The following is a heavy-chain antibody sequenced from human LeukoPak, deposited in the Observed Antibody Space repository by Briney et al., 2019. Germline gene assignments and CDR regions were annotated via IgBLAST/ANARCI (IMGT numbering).Heavy chain of an antibody. V-gene: IGHV1-18*01. J-gene: IGHJ4*02. CDR3: ARVAPPGYSNYVDYFDS. CDR2: ISAYNGYT. Sequence: ASVKVSCKASGYTFTNYGVSWVRQAPGQGLEWMGWISAYNGYTNYVQKVQGRVTVTTDTSTNTAYMELRSLRSDDTAVYYCARVAPPGYSNYVDYFDSWGQGTLVTVSS. D-gene: IGHD4-11*01. CDR1: GYTFTNYG.